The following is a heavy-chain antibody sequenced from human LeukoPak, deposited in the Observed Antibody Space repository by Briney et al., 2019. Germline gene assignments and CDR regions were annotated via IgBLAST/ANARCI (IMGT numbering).Heavy chain of an antibody. CDR3: AKTKLDWLLFDF. V-gene: IGHV4-39*06. D-gene: IGHD3-9*01. J-gene: IGHJ4*02. Sequence: SETLPLTCTVSGGSISRSSYYWGWIRQPPGKGLEWIGTIYHSGSTHYNPSLKSRVTISVDTSKNQFTLKLSSVTAADTALYYCAKTKLDWLLFDFWGQGILVTVSS. CDR2: IYHSGST. CDR1: GGSISRSSYY.